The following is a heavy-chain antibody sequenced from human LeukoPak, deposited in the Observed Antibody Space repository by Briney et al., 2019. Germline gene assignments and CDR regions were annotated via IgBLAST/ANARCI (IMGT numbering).Heavy chain of an antibody. J-gene: IGHJ4*02. CDR3: AKDNRVAGSFDY. V-gene: IGHV3-9*01. D-gene: IGHD6-19*01. CDR1: GFTLDDYA. Sequence: GGSLRLSRGASGFTLDDYAMQWLRQARGGGREGVSGISWNRGSIGYGDSVKDRFTISRDNAKNSLYPQMNGLRAEDTAVYYCAKDNRVAGSFDYWGEGTLVSVSS. CDR2: ISWNRGSI.